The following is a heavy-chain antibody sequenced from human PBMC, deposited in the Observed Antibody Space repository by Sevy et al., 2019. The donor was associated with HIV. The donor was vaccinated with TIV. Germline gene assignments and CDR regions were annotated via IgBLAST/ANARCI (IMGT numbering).Heavy chain of an antibody. D-gene: IGHD2-2*01. CDR1: GYTFTGYY. V-gene: IGHV1-2*02. CDR2: INPNSGGT. J-gene: IGHJ5*02. CDR3: ARGVVVVPAAMLPFDP. Sequence: ASVKVSCKASGYTFTGYYMHWVRQAPGQGLEWMGWINPNSGGTNYAQKFQGRVTMTRDTSISTAYMELSRLRSDDTAVYYCARGVVVVPAAMLPFDPWGQGTLVTVSS.